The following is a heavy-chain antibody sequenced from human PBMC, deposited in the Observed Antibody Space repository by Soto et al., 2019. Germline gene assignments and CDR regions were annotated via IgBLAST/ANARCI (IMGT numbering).Heavy chain of an antibody. CDR3: AKSPLLWFGELLNPFDI. Sequence: GGSLRLSCAASGFTFSSYAMSWVRQAPGKGLEWVSAISGSGGSTYYADSVKGRFTISRDNSKNTLYLQMNSLRAEDTAVYYCAKSPLLWFGELLNPFDIWGQGTMVTVSS. V-gene: IGHV3-23*01. D-gene: IGHD3-10*01. CDR2: ISGSGGST. CDR1: GFTFSSYA. J-gene: IGHJ3*02.